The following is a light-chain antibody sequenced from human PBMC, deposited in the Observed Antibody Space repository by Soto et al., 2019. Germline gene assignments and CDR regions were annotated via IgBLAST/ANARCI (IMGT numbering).Light chain of an antibody. V-gene: IGKV3-15*01. CDR2: GAS. J-gene: IGKJ2*01. CDR3: LQYDNWPPT. Sequence: EMVMTQSPATLSVSPGERVTLSCRATQSVSSDLAWYQQRPGQAPRLLIYGASTRATGIAARFSGSGSGTEFTLTISSLESEDFAVYYCLQYDNWPPTFCQGTKLEIK. CDR1: QSVSSD.